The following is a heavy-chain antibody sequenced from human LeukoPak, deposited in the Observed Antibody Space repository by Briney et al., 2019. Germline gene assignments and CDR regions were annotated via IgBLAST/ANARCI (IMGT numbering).Heavy chain of an antibody. Sequence: GGSLRLSCAASEFTFSSYGMHWVRQAPGKGLEWVAFIRYDGSNKYYADSVKGRFTISRDNSKNTLYLQMNSLRAEDTAVYYCAKDRPGFGELLSLFDYWGQGTLVTASS. CDR3: AKDRPGFGELLSLFDY. CDR2: IRYDGSNK. J-gene: IGHJ4*02. D-gene: IGHD3-10*01. CDR1: EFTFSSYG. V-gene: IGHV3-30*02.